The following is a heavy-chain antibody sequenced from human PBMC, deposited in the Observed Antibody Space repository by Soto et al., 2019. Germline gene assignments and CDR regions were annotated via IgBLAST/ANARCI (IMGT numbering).Heavy chain of an antibody. CDR1: GGSISSAAYY. D-gene: IGHD5-18*01. J-gene: IGHJ4*02. V-gene: IGHV4-31*03. CDR3: AREYTYGSNFFDC. CDR2: ISHSGST. Sequence: QVQLQESGPGLVKPSQTLSHTCTVSGGSISSAAYYWSWISQHPGKGLEWIGYISHSGSTYYTPSLKSRVIISADTSKNQFSVNLIPVTAAETAVYYCAREYTYGSNFFDCWGQGALVTVSS.